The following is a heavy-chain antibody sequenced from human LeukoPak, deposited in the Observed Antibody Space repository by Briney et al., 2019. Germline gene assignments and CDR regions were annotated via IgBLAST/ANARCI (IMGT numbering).Heavy chain of an antibody. Sequence: GGSLRLSCAASGFTFSSYAMSWVRQAPGKGLEWVSYISISGSTIYYADSVKGRFTISRDNAKNSLYLQMNSLRAEDTAVYYCARDRGYGSGSYFHGWFDPWGQGTLVTVSS. CDR2: ISISGSTI. CDR1: GFTFSSYA. J-gene: IGHJ5*02. CDR3: ARDRGYGSGSYFHGWFDP. D-gene: IGHD3-10*01. V-gene: IGHV3-48*04.